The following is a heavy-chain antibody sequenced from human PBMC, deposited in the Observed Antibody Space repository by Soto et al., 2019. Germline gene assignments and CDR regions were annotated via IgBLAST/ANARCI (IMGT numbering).Heavy chain of an antibody. CDR1: GFTFRSYA. CDR2: ISGSGIST. J-gene: IGHJ2*01. Sequence: DVQLLESGGGLVQPGGSLRLSCAASGFTFRSYAVSWVRQAPGKGLEWVSGISGSGISTHYADSVKGRFTVSRDNSQNTLYLQMTSRRAEDTAVNNCAKVPVGPVWSFDLWGRGTLVTVSS. CDR3: AKVPVGPVWSFDL. V-gene: IGHV3-23*01.